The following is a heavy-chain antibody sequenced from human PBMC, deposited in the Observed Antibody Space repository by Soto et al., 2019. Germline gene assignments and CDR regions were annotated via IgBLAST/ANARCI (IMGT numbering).Heavy chain of an antibody. J-gene: IGHJ5*02. V-gene: IGHV3-23*01. CDR2: ISGSGGST. D-gene: IGHD3-16*02. Sequence: EVQLLESGGGLVQPGGSLRLSCAASGFTFSSYAMSWVRQAPGQGLEWVSAISGSGGSTYYADSVKGRFTISRDNSKNTLHLPMKSLRAEDTAVYYCAKVLRDDYVWGSYRFLGDRFDPWGQGTLVTVSS. CDR1: GFTFSSYA. CDR3: AKVLRDDYVWGSYRFLGDRFDP.